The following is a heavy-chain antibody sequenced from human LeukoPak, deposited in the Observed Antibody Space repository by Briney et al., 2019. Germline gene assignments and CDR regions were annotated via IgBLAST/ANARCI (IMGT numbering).Heavy chain of an antibody. V-gene: IGHV3-23*01. CDR2: ISGSGGST. D-gene: IGHD2-15*01. CDR3: ARGVGGSKSFDM. CDR1: GFTFSSYA. J-gene: IGHJ3*02. Sequence: GGSLRLSCAASGFTFSSYAMSWVRQAPGKGLEWVSAISGSGGSTYYADSVKGRFIISRDNAKNTLYLQMTSLRAEDMAVYYCARGVGGSKSFDMWGQGTMVTVSS.